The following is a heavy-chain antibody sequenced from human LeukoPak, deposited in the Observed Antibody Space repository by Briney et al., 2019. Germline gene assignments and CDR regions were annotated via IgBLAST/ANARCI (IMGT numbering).Heavy chain of an antibody. CDR2: IWYDGSNK. CDR3: ASSTEWEPIRDY. Sequence: PGGSLRLSCAASGFTFSSHGMHWVRQAPGKGLEWVAVIWYDGSNKYFADSVKGRFTISRDNSKNTLYLQMNSLRAEDTAVYYCASSTEWEPIRDYWGPGTLVTVSS. J-gene: IGHJ4*02. D-gene: IGHD1-26*01. CDR1: GFTFSSHG. V-gene: IGHV3-33*08.